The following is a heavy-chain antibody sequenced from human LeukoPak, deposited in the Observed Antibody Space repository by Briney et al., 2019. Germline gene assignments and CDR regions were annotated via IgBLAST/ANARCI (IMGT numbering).Heavy chain of an antibody. Sequence: GGSLRLSCAASGFTFSSYGMHWVRQAPGKGLEWVAVIWYDGSNKYYADSVKGRFTISRDNSKNTLYLQMNSLRAEDTAVDYCATSTGTKWGQGNLVTVTS. V-gene: IGHV3-33*01. D-gene: IGHD1-7*01. CDR3: ATSTGTK. CDR1: GFTFSSYG. CDR2: IWYDGSNK. J-gene: IGHJ4*02.